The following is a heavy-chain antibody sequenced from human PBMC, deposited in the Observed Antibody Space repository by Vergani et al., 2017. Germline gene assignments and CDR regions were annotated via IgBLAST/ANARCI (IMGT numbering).Heavy chain of an antibody. D-gene: IGHD6-13*01. CDR1: GYTFTGYY. CDR2: INPNSGGT. Sequence: QVQLVQSGAEVKKPGASVKVPCKASGYTFTGYYMHWVRQAPGQGLEWMGWINPNSGGTNYAQKFQGRVTMTRDTSISTAYMELSRLRSDDTAVYYCARGSPRIAAAGTGYYYYYMDVWGKGTTVTVSS. V-gene: IGHV1-2*02. CDR3: ARGSPRIAAAGTGYYYYYMDV. J-gene: IGHJ6*03.